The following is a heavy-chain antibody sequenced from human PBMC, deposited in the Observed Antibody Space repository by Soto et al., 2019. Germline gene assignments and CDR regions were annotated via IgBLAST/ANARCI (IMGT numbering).Heavy chain of an antibody. Sequence: SETLSLTCTVSGGSISSGGYYWRWIRQHPGKGLEWIGYIYYSGSTYYNPSLKSRVTISVDTSKNQFSLKLSSVTAADTAVYYCAKKAYSSSSRKNWFDPWGQGTLVTVSS. J-gene: IGHJ5*02. CDR1: GGSISSGGYY. CDR2: IYYSGST. V-gene: IGHV4-31*03. D-gene: IGHD6-6*01. CDR3: AKKAYSSSSRKNWFDP.